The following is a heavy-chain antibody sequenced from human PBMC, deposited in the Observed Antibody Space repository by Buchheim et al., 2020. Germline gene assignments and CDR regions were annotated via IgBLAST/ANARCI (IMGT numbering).Heavy chain of an antibody. J-gene: IGHJ6*02. V-gene: IGHV1-46*01. CDR3: ARYPLWFGELLKTYGMDV. CDR2: INPSGGST. CDR1: GYTLTSYY. Sequence: QVQLVQSGAEVKKPGASVKVSCKASGYTLTSYYMHWVRQAPGQGLEWMGIINPSGGSTSYAQKFQGRVTMTRDTSTSTVYMELSSLRSEDTAVYYCARYPLWFGELLKTYGMDVWGQGTT. D-gene: IGHD3-10*01.